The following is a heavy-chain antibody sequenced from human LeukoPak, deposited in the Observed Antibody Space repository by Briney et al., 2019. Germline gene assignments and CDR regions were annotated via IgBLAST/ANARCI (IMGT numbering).Heavy chain of an antibody. V-gene: IGHV3-20*04. CDR2: INRNGDST. Sequence: GGSLRLSCAASGFTFDDYGMSWVRQSPGKGLEWVSAINRNGDSTGYADSVKGRFTISRDNAKNSVYLQMNSLRVDDTAVYYCARPYCSGGRCYDYWGQGTLVTVSS. CDR3: ARPYCSGGRCYDY. CDR1: GFTFDDYG. D-gene: IGHD2-15*01. J-gene: IGHJ4*02.